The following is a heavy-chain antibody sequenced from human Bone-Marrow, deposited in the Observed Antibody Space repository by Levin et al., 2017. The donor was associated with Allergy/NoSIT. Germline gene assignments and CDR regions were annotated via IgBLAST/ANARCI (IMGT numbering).Heavy chain of an antibody. D-gene: IGHD3-3*01. J-gene: IGHJ4*02. Sequence: KVSCAASGFSFSDSAMHWVRQASGKGLEWIGRVRNKANSYATAYAASVEGRFTISRDDSKNTFHLEMNSLKSEDTAVYFCSRLGDFWSGYFDYWGQGILVTVAS. CDR2: VRNKANSYAT. V-gene: IGHV3-73*01. CDR3: SRLGDFWSGYFDY. CDR1: GFSFSDSA.